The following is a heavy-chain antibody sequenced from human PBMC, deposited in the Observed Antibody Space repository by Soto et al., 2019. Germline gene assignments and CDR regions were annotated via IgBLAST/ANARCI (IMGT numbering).Heavy chain of an antibody. CDR2: ISSSISTM. CDR1: GFTVSSYS. Sequence: EVQRAESGGGLVQPGGSLRLSCAASGFTVSSYSMNWVRQAPGKGLEWLSYISSSISTMHYADSVKGRFTISRDNAKNSLYLQINSLRDEDTAVYYCAREVRDTAVADFDYWGQGTLVTVSS. CDR3: AREVRDTAVADFDY. V-gene: IGHV3-48*02. J-gene: IGHJ4*02. D-gene: IGHD5-18*01.